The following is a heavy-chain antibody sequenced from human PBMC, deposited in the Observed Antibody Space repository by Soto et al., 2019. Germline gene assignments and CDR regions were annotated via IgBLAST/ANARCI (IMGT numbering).Heavy chain of an antibody. V-gene: IGHV3-7*01. CDR3: AREVRFLEWLRYYGMDV. CDR2: IKQDGSEK. D-gene: IGHD3-3*01. J-gene: IGHJ6*02. Sequence: GGSLRLSCAASGFTFSSYWMSWVRQAPGKGLEWVANIKQDGSEKYYVDSVKGRFTISRDNAKNSLYLQMNSLRAEDTAVYYCAREVRFLEWLRYYGMDVWGQGTTVTVSS. CDR1: GFTFSSYW.